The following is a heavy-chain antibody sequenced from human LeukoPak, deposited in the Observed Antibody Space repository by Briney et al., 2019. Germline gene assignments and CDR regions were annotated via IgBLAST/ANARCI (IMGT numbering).Heavy chain of an antibody. CDR2: IRYDGSNK. CDR3: AKGYGWEVSYYYYYMDV. CDR1: GFTFSSYG. V-gene: IGHV3-30*02. J-gene: IGHJ6*03. Sequence: HSGGSLRLSCAASGFTFSSYGMHWVRQAPGKGLEWVAFIRYDGSNKYYADSVKGRFTISRDNSKNTLYLRMNSLRAEDTAVYYCAKGYGWEVSYYYYYMDVWGKGTTVTISS. D-gene: IGHD1-26*01.